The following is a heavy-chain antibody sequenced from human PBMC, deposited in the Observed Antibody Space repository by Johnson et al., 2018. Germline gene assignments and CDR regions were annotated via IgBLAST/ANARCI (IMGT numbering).Heavy chain of an antibody. CDR2: ISYDGSNK. Sequence: VQLVQSGGGVVQPGRSLRLSCAASGFTFSSYGMHWVRQAPGKGLEWVAVISYDGSNKYYADSVKGRFTISRDNSKNTLYLQMNSLRAEDTAVYYCAKEGRTTDYYGMDVRGQGTTVTVSS. CDR1: GFTFSSYG. J-gene: IGHJ6*02. D-gene: IGHD4-17*01. CDR3: AKEGRTTDYYGMDV. V-gene: IGHV3-30*18.